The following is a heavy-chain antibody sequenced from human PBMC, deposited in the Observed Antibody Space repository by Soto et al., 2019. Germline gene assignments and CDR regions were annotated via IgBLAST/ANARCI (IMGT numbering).Heavy chain of an antibody. V-gene: IGHV1-18*01. CDR3: ERTEPVGVTDHFYY. CDR2: ISAYRGTT. J-gene: IGHJ4*02. CDR1: GYEFYAYR. D-gene: IGHD2-21*02. Sequence: AAVKVSCKASGYEFYAYRMTWVRLAPGQGLEWMGWISAYRGTTKYAQSFQGRVTMTTDTSTNTAYIELRSLRSEDTAVYFCERTEPVGVTDHFYYWGQGTLVTVSS.